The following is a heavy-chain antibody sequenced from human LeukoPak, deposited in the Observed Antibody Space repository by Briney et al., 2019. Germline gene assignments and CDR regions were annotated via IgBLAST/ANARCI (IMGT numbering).Heavy chain of an antibody. CDR1: GDSISRGHW. CDR2: IFHTGNT. V-gene: IGHV4-4*02. CDR3: ARNHDWAFDY. J-gene: IGHJ4*02. Sequence: SGTLSLTCAVSGDSISRGHWWNWVRQPPGKGLEWIGEIFHTGNTNYNPSLKSRATMSVDKSKNQFSLNLTSVTATDTAVYYCARNHDWAFDYWGQGTLATVSS. D-gene: IGHD2-21*01.